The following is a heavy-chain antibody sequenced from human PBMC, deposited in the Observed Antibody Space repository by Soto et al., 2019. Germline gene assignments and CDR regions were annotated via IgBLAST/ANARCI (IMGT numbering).Heavy chain of an antibody. V-gene: IGHV3-33*01. Sequence: GGSLRLSCAASGFSFGGYGMYWVRQAPGKGLEWLAVIWYDGSNKYYADSVKGRFTISRDNSKKTLYLQMNSLRAEDTAVYYCARECRGGDYYYYYRDVWGKGITFTGSS. CDR3: ARECRGGDYYYYYRDV. CDR2: IWYDGSNK. CDR1: GFSFGGYG. J-gene: IGHJ6*03. D-gene: IGHD6-25*01.